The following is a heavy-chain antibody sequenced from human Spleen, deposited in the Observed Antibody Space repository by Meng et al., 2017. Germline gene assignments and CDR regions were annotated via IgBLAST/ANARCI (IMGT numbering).Heavy chain of an antibody. V-gene: IGHV1-69*05. D-gene: IGHD4-17*01. CDR3: ARSRDYGDYLWPYDI. CDR1: GSIFSNYV. J-gene: IGHJ3*02. CDR2: INAVFGTT. Sequence: SVKVSCKAPGSIFSNYVVGWVRQAPGQGLEWMGGINAVFGTTDYAQKFKGRVSITTDESTSTVYMELTRLTSKDTAVYFCARSRDYGDYLWPYDIWGQGTMVTVSS.